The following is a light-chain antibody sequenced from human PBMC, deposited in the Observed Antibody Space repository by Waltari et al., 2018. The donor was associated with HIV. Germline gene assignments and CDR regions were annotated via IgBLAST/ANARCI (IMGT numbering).Light chain of an antibody. CDR1: SSDVGGSNY. Sequence: QSALTQPRSVSGSPGQSVTVSCPGTSSDVGGSNYVSWYQQHPGKAPKLMIYDVNKRPSGVPDRFSGSKSGNTASLTISGLQAEDEADYYCCSYAGNYTLVFGGGTKLTVL. V-gene: IGLV2-11*01. J-gene: IGLJ2*01. CDR3: CSYAGNYTLV. CDR2: DVN.